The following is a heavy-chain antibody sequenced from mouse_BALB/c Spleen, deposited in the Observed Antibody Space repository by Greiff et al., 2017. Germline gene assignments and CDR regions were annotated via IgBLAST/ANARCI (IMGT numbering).Heavy chain of an antibody. Sequence: EVHLVESGGGLVQPGGSLRLSCATSGFTFTDYYMSWVRQPPGKALEWLGFIRNKANGYTTEYSASVKGRFTISRDNSQSILYLQMNTLRAEDSATYYCARDDGYYSWFAYWGQGTLVTVSA. V-gene: IGHV7-3*02. CDR2: IRNKANGYTT. J-gene: IGHJ3*01. D-gene: IGHD2-3*01. CDR1: GFTFTDYY. CDR3: ARDDGYYSWFAY.